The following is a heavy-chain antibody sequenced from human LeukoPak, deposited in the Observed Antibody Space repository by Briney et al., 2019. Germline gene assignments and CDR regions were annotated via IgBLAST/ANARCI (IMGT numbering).Heavy chain of an antibody. V-gene: IGHV3-20*04. J-gene: IGHJ4*02. Sequence: GGSLRLSCAASGFTFDDYGMSWVRQAPGKGLEWVSGINWNGGSTGYADSVKGRFTISRDNAKNSLYLQMNSLRAEDTALYYCARGAGSGSYIDYFDYWGQGTLVTVSS. CDR2: INWNGGST. CDR1: GFTFDDYG. D-gene: IGHD1-26*01. CDR3: ARGAGSGSYIDYFDY.